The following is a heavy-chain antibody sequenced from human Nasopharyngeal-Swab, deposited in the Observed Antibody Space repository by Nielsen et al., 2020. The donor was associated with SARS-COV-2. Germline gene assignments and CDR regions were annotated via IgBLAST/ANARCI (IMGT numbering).Heavy chain of an antibody. CDR3: AKGKRPYCSGGSCYTAFDY. J-gene: IGHJ4*02. D-gene: IGHD2-15*01. V-gene: IGHV3-23*01. CDR1: GFTFSTYA. CDR2: VSGNGAAT. Sequence: GESLKISCAASGFTFSTYAMNWVRQAPGKGPEWVSSVSGNGAATYYADSVKGRFTISRDNSKTTLYLQMNSLRAEDTAVYYCAKGKRPYCSGGSCYTAFDYWGQGTLVTVSS.